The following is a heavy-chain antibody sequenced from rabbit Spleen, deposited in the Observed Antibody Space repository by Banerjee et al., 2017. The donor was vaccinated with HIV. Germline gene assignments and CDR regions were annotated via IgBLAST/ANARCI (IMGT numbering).Heavy chain of an antibody. J-gene: IGHJ6*01. CDR3: ARDTSSSFSSYGMDL. CDR2: IDAGSSGFT. CDR1: GISVGISDY. V-gene: IGHV1S45*01. Sequence: QQQLEESGGGLVKPGGTLTLTCKASGISVGISDYMCWVRQAPGKGLEWIACIDAGSSGFTYFASWAKGRFTISKTSSTTVTLQMTSLTAADTATYFCARDTSSSFSSYGMDLWGPGPRHRL. D-gene: IGHD1-1*01.